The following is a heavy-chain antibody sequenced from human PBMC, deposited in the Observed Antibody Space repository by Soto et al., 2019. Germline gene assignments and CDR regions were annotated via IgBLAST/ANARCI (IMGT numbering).Heavy chain of an antibody. V-gene: IGHV4-59*01. D-gene: IGHD3-3*01. J-gene: IGHJ5*02. CDR3: ARVRDFWSGYYWFDP. CDR1: GDSISSYY. CDR2: IYYSGST. Sequence: TCTVSGDSISSYYWSWIRQPPGKGLEWIGYIYYSGSTNYNPSLKSRVTVSVDTSKNQFSLKLSSVTAADTAVYYCARVRDFWSGYYWFDPWGQGTLVTVSS.